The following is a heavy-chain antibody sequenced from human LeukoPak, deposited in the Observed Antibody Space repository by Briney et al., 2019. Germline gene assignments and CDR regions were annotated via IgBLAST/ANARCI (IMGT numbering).Heavy chain of an antibody. D-gene: IGHD3-22*01. V-gene: IGHV3-15*01. CDR1: GFTFSDAW. Sequence: PGGSLRLSCAASGFTFSDAWMTWVRQAPGKGLEWVGRIKSKTDGGTTDYGAPVKGRFTISRDNAKNSLYLQMNSLRADDTAVYYCARPKYYDSTDNWYFDLWGRGTLVTVSS. CDR3: ARPKYYDSTDNWYFDL. J-gene: IGHJ2*01. CDR2: IKSKTDGGTT.